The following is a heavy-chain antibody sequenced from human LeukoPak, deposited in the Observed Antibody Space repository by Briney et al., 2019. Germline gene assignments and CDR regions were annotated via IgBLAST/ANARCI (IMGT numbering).Heavy chain of an antibody. CDR1: GFTFSSYG. V-gene: IGHV3-33*06. D-gene: IGHD6-19*01. J-gene: IGHJ4*02. CDR2: IWYDGSNK. CDR3: AKDLEDSSGSDY. Sequence: GGSLRLSCSASGFTFSSYGMHWVRQAPGKGLEWVAVIWYDGSNKYYADSVKGRFTISRDNSKNTLYLQMNSLRAEDTAVYYCAKDLEDSSGSDYWGQGTLVTVSS.